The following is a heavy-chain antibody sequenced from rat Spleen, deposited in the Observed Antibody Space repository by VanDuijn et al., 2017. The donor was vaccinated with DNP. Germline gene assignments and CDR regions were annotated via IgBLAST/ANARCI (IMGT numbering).Heavy chain of an antibody. CDR1: GFTFSNYY. CDR2: SSPSGVRT. J-gene: IGHJ1*01. D-gene: IGHD3-1*01. Sequence: EVHLVESGGGLVQTGRSLKLACTASGFTFSNYYMAWVRQAPKKGLEWVAASSPSGVRTYYPDSVNGRFTISRDYATSTLYLQMNSLESEDTATYYCARGSTSIYWYFDFWGPGTMVTVSS. CDR3: ARGSTSIYWYFDF. V-gene: IGHV5-25*01.